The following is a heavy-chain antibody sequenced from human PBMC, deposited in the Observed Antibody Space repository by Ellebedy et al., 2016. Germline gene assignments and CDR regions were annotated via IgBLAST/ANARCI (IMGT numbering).Heavy chain of an antibody. CDR3: ARVRSSSGLGYYFDY. J-gene: IGHJ4*02. Sequence: SETLSLXCTVSGGSVSGYYWSWIRQPPGKGLEWIGYIYYSGSTNYNPSLKSRVTISVDTSKNQFSLKLSSVTAADTAVYYCARVRSSSGLGYYFDYWGQGTLVTVSS. D-gene: IGHD6-19*01. CDR1: GGSVSGYY. CDR2: IYYSGST. V-gene: IGHV4-59*02.